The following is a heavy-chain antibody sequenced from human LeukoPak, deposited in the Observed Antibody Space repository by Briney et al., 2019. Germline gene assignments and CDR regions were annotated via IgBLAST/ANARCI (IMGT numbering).Heavy chain of an antibody. V-gene: IGHV3-9*01. Sequence: GRSLRLSCAASGFTFDDYAMHWVRQAPGKGLEWVSGISWNSGSTGYADSVKGRFTISRDNAKNSLYLQMNSLRAEDTALYYCAKDKGSSGIDAFDIWGQGTMVTVSS. CDR3: AKDKGSSGIDAFDI. D-gene: IGHD6-19*01. CDR2: ISWNSGST. J-gene: IGHJ3*02. CDR1: GFTFDDYA.